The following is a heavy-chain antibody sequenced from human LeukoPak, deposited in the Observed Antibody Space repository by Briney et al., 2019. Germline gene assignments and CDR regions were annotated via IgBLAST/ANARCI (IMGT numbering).Heavy chain of an antibody. CDR2: IYYSGST. CDR1: GGSISSGSYY. D-gene: IGHD1-26*01. Sequence: SETLSLTCTVSGGSISSGSYYWSWLRQPPGKGLEWIGYIYYSGSTNYNPSLKSRVTMSVDTSKNQFSVKLSSVTTADTAVYYCARHDMDVAGAGLDYFDYWGQGTLVTVSS. CDR3: ARHDMDVAGAGLDYFDY. J-gene: IGHJ4*02. V-gene: IGHV4-61*01.